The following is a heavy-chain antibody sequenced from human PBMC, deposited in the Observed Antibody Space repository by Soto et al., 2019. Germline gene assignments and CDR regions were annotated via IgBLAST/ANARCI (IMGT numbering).Heavy chain of an antibody. CDR3: SGCSGGACHRTYGMDV. Sequence: EVHLVESGGGLVKPGGSLRLSCAVSGFTFSSCTMNWVRQAPGKGLEWVSSISPSTSHIYYADSVKGRFTISRDNAKNSLLLQMNSLGAEDTAVYYCSGCSGGACHRTYGMDVWGQGTTVTVSS. D-gene: IGHD2-15*01. CDR2: ISPSTSHI. J-gene: IGHJ6*02. CDR1: GFTFSSCT. V-gene: IGHV3-21*01.